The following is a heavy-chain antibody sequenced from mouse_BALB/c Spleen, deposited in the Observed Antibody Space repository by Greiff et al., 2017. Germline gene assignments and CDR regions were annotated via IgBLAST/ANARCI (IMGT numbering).Heavy chain of an antibody. CDR1: GFTFTDYY. CDR3: ARDSLLGPGAMDY. J-gene: IGHJ4*01. V-gene: IGHV7-3*02. D-gene: IGHD4-1*01. Sequence: EVQGVESGGGLVQPGGSLRLSCATSGFTFTDYYMSWVRQPPGKALEWLGFIRNKANGYTTEYSASVKGRFTISRDNSQSILYLQMNTLRAEDSATYYCARDSLLGPGAMDYWGQGTSVTVSS. CDR2: IRNKANGYTT.